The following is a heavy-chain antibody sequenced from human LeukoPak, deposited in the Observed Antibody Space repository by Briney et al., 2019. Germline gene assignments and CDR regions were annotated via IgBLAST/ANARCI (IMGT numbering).Heavy chain of an antibody. V-gene: IGHV3-43D*03. Sequence: PGGSLRLSCAASGFTFDDYAMHWARQAPGKGLEWVSLISWDGGSTYYADSVKGRFTISRDNSKNSLYLQMNSLRAEDTALYYCAKDFYDSSGYYLDYWGQGTLVTVSS. CDR1: GFTFDDYA. CDR3: AKDFYDSSGYYLDY. D-gene: IGHD3-22*01. CDR2: ISWDGGST. J-gene: IGHJ4*02.